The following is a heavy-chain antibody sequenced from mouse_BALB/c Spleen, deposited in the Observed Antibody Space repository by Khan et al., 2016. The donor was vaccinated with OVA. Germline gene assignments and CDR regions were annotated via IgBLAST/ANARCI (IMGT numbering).Heavy chain of an antibody. J-gene: IGHJ3*01. CDR2: INTYTGEP. CDR3: SRSNGNYWFAY. V-gene: IGHV9-3-1*01. Sequence: QIQLVQSGPELKKPGETVKISCKASGYTFTNYRMNWVKQAPGKGLKWMGWINTYTGEPTYADDFKGRFAFSLETSASTASLQINNLKNEDTATYFCSRSNGNYWFAYWGQGTLVTVSA. CDR1: GYTFTNYR. D-gene: IGHD2-1*01.